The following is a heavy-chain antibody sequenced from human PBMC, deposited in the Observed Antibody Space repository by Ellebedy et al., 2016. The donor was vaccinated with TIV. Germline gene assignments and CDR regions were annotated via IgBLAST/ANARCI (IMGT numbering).Heavy chain of an antibody. J-gene: IGHJ4*02. CDR3: ARRSSAYALDY. CDR1: GYTFSSNY. V-gene: IGHV1-46*01. D-gene: IGHD5-12*01. CDR2: TDPSGGST. Sequence: AASVKVSCKASGYTFSSNYMHWVRQAPGQGLEWMGITDPSGGSTNYAQTFQGRVTMTRDTSTSTVYMELSSLRSEDTAVYYCARRSSAYALDYWGQGTLVTVSS.